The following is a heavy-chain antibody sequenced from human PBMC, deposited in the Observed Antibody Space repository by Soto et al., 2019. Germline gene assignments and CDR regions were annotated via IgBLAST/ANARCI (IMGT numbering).Heavy chain of an antibody. CDR3: VRTSLVVAVATREDF. D-gene: IGHD2-15*01. CDR1: GFTFSNYW. V-gene: IGHV3-74*01. J-gene: IGHJ4*02. CDR2: IDSDGSRI. Sequence: EVQLVESGGGLVQPGESLRLSCAASGFTFSNYWMHWVRQAPGKGLVWVSRIDSDGSRITYADFVKGRFTISRDNAKNTVYLQMNSLTADDTAVYYCVRTSLVVAVATREDFWGQGTLVTVSS.